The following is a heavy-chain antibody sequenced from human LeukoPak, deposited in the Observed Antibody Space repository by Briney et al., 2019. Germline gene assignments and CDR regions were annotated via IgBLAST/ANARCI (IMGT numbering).Heavy chain of an antibody. Sequence: GGSLRLSCAASGFTFSSYSMNWVRQAPGKGLEWVSSISSSSSYMYYADSVKGRFTISRDNAKNSLYLQMNSLRAEDTAVYYCARVGDGYNPFDYWGQGTLVTVSS. CDR1: GFTFSSYS. CDR3: ARVGDGYNPFDY. J-gene: IGHJ4*02. CDR2: ISSSSSYM. D-gene: IGHD5-24*01. V-gene: IGHV3-21*01.